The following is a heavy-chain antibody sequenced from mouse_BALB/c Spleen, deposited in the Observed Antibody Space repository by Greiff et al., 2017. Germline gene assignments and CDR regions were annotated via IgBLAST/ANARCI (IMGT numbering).Heavy chain of an antibody. CDR2: INPSNGRT. V-gene: IGHV1S81*02. Sequence: QVQLQQPGAELVKPGASVKLSCKASGYTFTSYWMHWVKQRPGQGLEWIGEINPSNGRTNYNEKFKSKATLTVDKSSSTAYMQLSSLTSEDSAVYYCARQYGNYGGFADWGQGTLVTVSA. CDR3: ARQYGNYGGFAD. D-gene: IGHD2-10*02. CDR1: GYTFTSYW. J-gene: IGHJ3*01.